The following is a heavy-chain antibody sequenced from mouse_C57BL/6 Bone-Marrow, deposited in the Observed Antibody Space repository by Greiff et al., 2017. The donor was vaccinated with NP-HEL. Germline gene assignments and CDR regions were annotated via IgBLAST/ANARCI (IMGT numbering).Heavy chain of an antibody. J-gene: IGHJ4*01. Sequence: EVKLQQSGAELVRPGASVKLSCTASGFNIKDYYMHWVKQRPEQGLEWIGRIDPEDGDTEYAPKFQGKATMTADTSSNTAYLQLSSLTSEDTAVYYCTRIKHRAMDYWGQGTSVTVSS. CDR2: IDPEDGDT. CDR3: TRIKHRAMDY. V-gene: IGHV14-1*01. CDR1: GFNIKDYY.